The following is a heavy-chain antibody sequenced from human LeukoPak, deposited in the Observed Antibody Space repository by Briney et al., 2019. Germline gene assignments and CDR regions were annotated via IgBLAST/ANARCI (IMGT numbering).Heavy chain of an antibody. J-gene: IGHJ6*02. V-gene: IGHV3-23*01. CDR2: IRGSGVST. Sequence: GGSLRLSCAASGFTFSSYAMSWVRQAPGKGLEWVSAIRGSGVSTYYADSVKGRFTISRDNSKNTLYLQMNSLRAEDTAVYYCAREYYDFWSGYYTADYYGMDVWGQGTTVTASS. D-gene: IGHD3-3*01. CDR3: AREYYDFWSGYYTADYYGMDV. CDR1: GFTFSSYA.